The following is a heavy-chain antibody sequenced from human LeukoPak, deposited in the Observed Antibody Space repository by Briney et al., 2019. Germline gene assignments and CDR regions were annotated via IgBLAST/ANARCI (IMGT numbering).Heavy chain of an antibody. V-gene: IGHV3-33*01. Sequence: SCKASGYTFTGYYMHWVRQAPGKGLEWVAVIWYDGSNKYYADSVKGRFTISRDNSKNTLYLQMNSLRAEDTAVYYCARVREGALPPDYWGQGTLVTVSS. CDR1: GYTFTGYY. CDR3: ARVREGALPPDY. CDR2: IWYDGSNK. J-gene: IGHJ4*02. D-gene: IGHD1-14*01.